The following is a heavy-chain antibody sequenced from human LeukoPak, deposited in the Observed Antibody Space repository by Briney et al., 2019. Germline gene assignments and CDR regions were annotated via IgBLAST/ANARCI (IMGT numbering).Heavy chain of an antibody. V-gene: IGHV4-61*02. CDR1: GGSISSGSYY. CDR3: ARDAGHWFDP. J-gene: IGHJ5*02. Sequence: SETLSLTCTVSGGSISSGSYYWSWIRQPAGKGQEWIGRIYTSGSTNYNPSLKSRVTISVDTSKNQFSLKLSSLTAADTAVYYCARDAGHWFDPWGQGTLVTVSS. CDR2: IYTSGST.